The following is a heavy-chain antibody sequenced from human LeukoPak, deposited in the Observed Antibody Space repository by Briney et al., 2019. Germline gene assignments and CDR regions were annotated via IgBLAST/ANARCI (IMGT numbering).Heavy chain of an antibody. CDR3: ARQLYYYDSSGYYWFDY. D-gene: IGHD3-22*01. Sequence: PSETLSLTCAVYGGSFSGYYWSWLRQPPGKGLEWIGEINHSGSTNYNPSLKSRVTISVDTSKNQFSLKLSSVTAADTAVYYCARQLYYYDSSGYYWFDYWGQGTLVTVSS. J-gene: IGHJ4*02. V-gene: IGHV4-34*01. CDR1: GGSFSGYY. CDR2: INHSGST.